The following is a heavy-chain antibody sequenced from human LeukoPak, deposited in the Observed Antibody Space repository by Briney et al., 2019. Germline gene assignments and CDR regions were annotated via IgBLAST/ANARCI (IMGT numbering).Heavy chain of an antibody. CDR1: GYTFTDYY. CDR3: AIGVVPAATTGLYYYYYMDV. J-gene: IGHJ6*03. V-gene: IGHV1-69-2*01. CDR2: VDPEDGET. D-gene: IGHD2-2*01. Sequence: ASVKISCKVSGYTFTDYYMHWVQPAPGKGLEWMGLVDPEDGETIYAEKFQGRVTITADTSTDTAYMEQSSLRSEDTAVYYCAIGVVPAATTGLYYYYYMDVWGKGTTVTVSS.